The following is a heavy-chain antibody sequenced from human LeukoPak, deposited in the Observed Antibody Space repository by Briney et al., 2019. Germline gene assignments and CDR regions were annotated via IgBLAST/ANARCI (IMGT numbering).Heavy chain of an antibody. CDR2: ISSSGSTI. D-gene: IGHD5-18*01. J-gene: IGHJ4*02. CDR1: GGSFSDYY. V-gene: IGHV3-11*01. Sequence: LSLTCAVYGGSFSDYYMSWIRQAPGKGLEWVSYISSSGSTIYYADSVKGRFTISRDNAKNSLYLQMNSLRAEDTAVYYCARDWRYSYGVDGGQGTLVTVSS. CDR3: ARDWRYSYGVD.